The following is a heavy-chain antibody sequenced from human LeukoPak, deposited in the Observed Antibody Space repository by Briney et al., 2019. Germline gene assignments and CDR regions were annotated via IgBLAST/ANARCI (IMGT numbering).Heavy chain of an antibody. CDR2: ISYDGSNK. J-gene: IGHJ4*02. D-gene: IGHD6-19*01. V-gene: IGHV3-30*18. CDR1: GFTFSSYG. CDR3: AKDAVAGTVLDY. Sequence: GGSLRLSCAASGFTFSSYGMHWVRQAPGKGLEWVAVISYDGSNKYYADSVKGRFTISRDNSKNTLYLQMNSLRAEDTAVYYCAKDAVAGTVLDYWGQGTLVTVSS.